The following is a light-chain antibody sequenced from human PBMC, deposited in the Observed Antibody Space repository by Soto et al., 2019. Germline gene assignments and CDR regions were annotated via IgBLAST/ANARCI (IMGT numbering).Light chain of an antibody. CDR1: QSISNW. Sequence: DIQMTQSPSTLSASVGASVTITCRASQSISNWLAWYQQKPGKAPKFLIYKASNLESGVPSRFSGSGSGTEFTLTISSLPPDDFASYYCQQYNSHSWTFGQGTKLEIK. CDR2: KAS. V-gene: IGKV1-5*03. J-gene: IGKJ1*01. CDR3: QQYNSHSWT.